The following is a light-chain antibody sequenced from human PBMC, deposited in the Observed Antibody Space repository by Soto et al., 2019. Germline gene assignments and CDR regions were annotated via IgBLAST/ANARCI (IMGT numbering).Light chain of an antibody. CDR1: QGIGTW. CDR2: TAS. Sequence: DIQMTQSPSSVPASVGDRLTITCRASQGIGTWLAWYQQKPGKAPKLLIYTASSLHSGVPSRFSGSGSGTDFTLTINSLQPEDFATYYCQQTNIFPGTFGQGTKLEIK. J-gene: IGKJ2*01. V-gene: IGKV1-12*01. CDR3: QQTNIFPGT.